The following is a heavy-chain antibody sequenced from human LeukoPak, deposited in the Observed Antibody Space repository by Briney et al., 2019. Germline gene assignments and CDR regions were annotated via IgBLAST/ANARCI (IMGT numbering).Heavy chain of an antibody. CDR2: LSSSGSAF. D-gene: IGHD3-10*02. CDR1: GFTFRSYE. CDR3: AELGITMIGGV. Sequence: GGSLRLSCEDSGFTFRSYEMNWVRQAPGKGLEWIAYLSSSGSAFSYADSVKGRFTIARDNAKNSLYLQMNSLRAEDTAVYYCAELGITMIGGVWGKGTTVTISS. J-gene: IGHJ6*04. V-gene: IGHV3-48*03.